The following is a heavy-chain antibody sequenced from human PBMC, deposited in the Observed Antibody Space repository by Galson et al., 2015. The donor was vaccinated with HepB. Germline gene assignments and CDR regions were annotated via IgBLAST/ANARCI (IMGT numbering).Heavy chain of an antibody. CDR3: ARNDYYGSGIPDY. V-gene: IGHV3-21*01. D-gene: IGHD3-10*01. CDR1: GFTFSSYS. CDR2: ISSSSSYI. J-gene: IGHJ4*02. Sequence: SLRLSCAASGFTFSSYSMNWVRQAPGKGLEWVSSISSSSSYIYYADSVKGRFTISRDNAKNSLYLQMNSLRAEDTAVYYCARNDYYGSGIPDYWGQGTLVTVSS.